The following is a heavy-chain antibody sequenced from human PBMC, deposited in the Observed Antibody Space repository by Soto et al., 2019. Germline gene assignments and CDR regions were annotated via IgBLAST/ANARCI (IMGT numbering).Heavy chain of an antibody. D-gene: IGHD3-9*01. CDR2: IYTSGST. CDR1: GGSISSYY. V-gene: IGHV4-4*07. CDR3: ARVSYDILTGYPGGPYYYYGMDV. Sequence: SETLSLTCTVSGGSISSYYWSWIRQPAGKGLEWIGRIYTSGSTNYNHSLKSRVTMSVDTSKNQFSLKLSSVTAADTAVYYCARVSYDILTGYPGGPYYYYGMDVWGQGTTVTVSS. J-gene: IGHJ6*02.